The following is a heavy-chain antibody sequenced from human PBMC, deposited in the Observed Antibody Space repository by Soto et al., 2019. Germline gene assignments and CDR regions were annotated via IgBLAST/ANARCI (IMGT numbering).Heavy chain of an antibody. D-gene: IGHD3-9*01. J-gene: IGHJ4*02. CDR2: IYYSGST. Sequence: SETLSPTCTVTSDSISSICYYCDWIRQPPVKGLEWFGSIYYSGSTYSNSSLRRRVPMSIDTSKDQLSLKPKSVTAGHSITVFCAKQDSSVLTQAYFDVWGPGTLVTVSS. V-gene: IGHV4-39*01. CDR1: SDSISSICYY. CDR3: AKQDSSVLTQAYFDV.